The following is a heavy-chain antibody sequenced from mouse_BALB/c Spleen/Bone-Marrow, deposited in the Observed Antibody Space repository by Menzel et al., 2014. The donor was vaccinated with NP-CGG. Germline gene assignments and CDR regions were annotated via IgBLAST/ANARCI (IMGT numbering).Heavy chain of an antibody. CDR3: ASNWDYAMDY. V-gene: IGHV2-2*02. D-gene: IGHD4-1*01. CDR2: IWSGGST. J-gene: IGHJ4*01. Sequence: VKLVESGPGLVQPSQSLSITCTVSGFSLTSYGVHWVRQSPGKGLEWLGAIWSGGSTDYNAAFISRLSITKDNSKSQVFFKMNSLQANDTAIYYCASNWDYAMDYWGQGTSVTVSS. CDR1: GFSLTSYG.